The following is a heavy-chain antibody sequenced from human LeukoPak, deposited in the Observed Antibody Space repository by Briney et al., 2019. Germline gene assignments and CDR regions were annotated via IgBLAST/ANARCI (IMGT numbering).Heavy chain of an antibody. CDR2: ISAYNGNT. V-gene: IGHV1-18*01. CDR3: ASENSGGYSSDY. Sequence: ASVTVSCKASGYTFTSYGISWVRQAPGQGLEWMGWISAYNGNTNYAQKLQGRVTMTTDTSTSTAYMELRSLRSDDTAVYYCASENSGGYSSDYWGQGTLVTVSS. CDR1: GYTFTSYG. D-gene: IGHD1-26*01. J-gene: IGHJ4*02.